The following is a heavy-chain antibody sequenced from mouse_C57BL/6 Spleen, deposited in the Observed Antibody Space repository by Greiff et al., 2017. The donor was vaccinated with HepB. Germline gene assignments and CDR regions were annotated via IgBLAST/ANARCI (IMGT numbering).Heavy chain of an antibody. J-gene: IGHJ2*01. V-gene: IGHV1-81*01. Sequence: VHLVESGAELARPGASVKLSCKASGYTFTSYGISWVKQRTGQGLEWIGEIYPRSGNTYYNEKFKGKATLTADKSSSTAYMELRSLTSEDSAVYFCAGGLITTVVATGYWGQGTTLTVSS. CDR3: AGGLITTVVATGY. D-gene: IGHD1-1*01. CDR1: GYTFTSYG. CDR2: IYPRSGNT.